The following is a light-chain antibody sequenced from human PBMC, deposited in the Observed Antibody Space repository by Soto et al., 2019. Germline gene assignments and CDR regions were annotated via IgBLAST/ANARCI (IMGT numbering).Light chain of an antibody. J-gene: IGKJ1*01. CDR3: HQYGISPPRT. CDR1: QSVSRC. V-gene: IGKV3-20*01. CDR2: DAS. Sequence: EIVLTQTPATLSLSPGERATLSCRASQSVSRCLACYQQRPGQAPSLLIYDASTRATGIPARFSGSGSGTNFTLTIGRLEPEDFAVYYCHQYGISPPRTFGQGTRWIS.